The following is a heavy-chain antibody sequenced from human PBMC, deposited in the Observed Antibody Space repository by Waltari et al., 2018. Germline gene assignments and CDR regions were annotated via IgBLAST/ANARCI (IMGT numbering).Heavy chain of an antibody. D-gene: IGHD6-13*01. CDR3: ARLRRMGSSSWHPDAFDI. CDR2: INHSGST. CDR1: GGSFSGYY. Sequence: QVQLQQWGAGLLKPSETLSLTCAVYGGSFSGYYWSWIRQPPGKGLEWIGEINHSGSTNYNPSLKSRVTISVDTSKTQFSLKLSSVTAADTAVYYCARLRRMGSSSWHPDAFDIWGQGTMVTVSS. V-gene: IGHV4-34*01. J-gene: IGHJ3*02.